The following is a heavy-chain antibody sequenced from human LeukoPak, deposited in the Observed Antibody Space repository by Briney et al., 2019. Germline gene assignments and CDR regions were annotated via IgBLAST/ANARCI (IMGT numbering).Heavy chain of an antibody. V-gene: IGHV3-30*18. CDR3: AKDRSIAAAGTLDY. D-gene: IGHD6-13*01. Sequence: GGSLRLSCTASGFTFRTYFMNWVRQAPGKGLEWVAVISYDGSNKYYADSVKGRFTISRDNSKNTLYLQINSLRAEDTAVYYCAKDRSIAAAGTLDYWGQGTLVTVSS. J-gene: IGHJ4*02. CDR1: GFTFRTYF. CDR2: ISYDGSNK.